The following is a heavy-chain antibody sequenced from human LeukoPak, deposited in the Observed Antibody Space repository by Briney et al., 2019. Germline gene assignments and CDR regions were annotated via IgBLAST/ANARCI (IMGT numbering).Heavy chain of an antibody. V-gene: IGHV3-53*01. J-gene: IGHJ4*02. CDR2: FYSGGST. CDR3: ARGYYDSSGYYQDS. CDR1: GFTVSSNY. D-gene: IGHD3-22*01. Sequence: GGSLRLSCAASGFTVSSNYMSWVRQAPGKGLEWVSVFYSGGSTYYADSVKGRFTISRDNSKNTLYLQMNSLRAEDTAVYYCARGYYDSSGYYQDSWGQGTLVTVSS.